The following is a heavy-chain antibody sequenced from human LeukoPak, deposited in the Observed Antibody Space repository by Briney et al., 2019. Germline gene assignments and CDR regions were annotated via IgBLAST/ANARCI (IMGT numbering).Heavy chain of an antibody. CDR2: INPISGAT. Sequence: ASVKVSCKASGYSFTAYYMYWVRQAPGQGLAWMGWINPISGATKYAQKFQDRVTVTRDTSISTAYMELSSLRSDDAVVYYCARSYSSSAPHFDSWGQGTLVTVSS. D-gene: IGHD6-19*01. CDR3: ARSYSSSAPHFDS. J-gene: IGHJ4*02. V-gene: IGHV1-2*02. CDR1: GYSFTAYY.